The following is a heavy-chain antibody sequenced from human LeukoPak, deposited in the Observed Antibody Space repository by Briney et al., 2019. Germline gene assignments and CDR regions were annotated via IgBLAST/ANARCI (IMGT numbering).Heavy chain of an antibody. V-gene: IGHV3-21*01. CDR1: GFTFSSYS. Sequence: PGGSLRLSCAASGFTFSSYSMNWVRQAPGKGLEWVSSISSSSTYIYYADSVKGRFTISRDNAKNSLYLQMNSLRAEDTAVYYCARAIIARITYYYYMDVWGKGTTVTVSS. D-gene: IGHD3-10*01. J-gene: IGHJ6*03. CDR2: ISSSSTYI. CDR3: ARAIIARITYYYYMDV.